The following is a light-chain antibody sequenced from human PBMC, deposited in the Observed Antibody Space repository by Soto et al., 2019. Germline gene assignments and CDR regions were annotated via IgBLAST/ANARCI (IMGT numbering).Light chain of an antibody. V-gene: IGKV3-20*01. CDR1: QSVSGSY. J-gene: IGKJ4*01. Sequence: EIVLTQSPGTLSLSPGDRATLSCTASQSVSGSYLAWYQQRPGQAPRLLIYGASTRATGIPDRFSGSGSGTDFTLTISRLEPEDFAVYYCQQYGSSLIFGGGTKVEIK. CDR2: GAS. CDR3: QQYGSSLI.